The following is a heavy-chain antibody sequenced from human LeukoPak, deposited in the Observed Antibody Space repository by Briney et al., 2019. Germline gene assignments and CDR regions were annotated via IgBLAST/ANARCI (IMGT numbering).Heavy chain of an antibody. CDR2: ISAYNGNT. V-gene: IGHV1-18*01. D-gene: IGHD1-26*01. CDR3: ARDPGYSGSYYYFDY. J-gene: IGHJ4*02. CDR1: GYTLTSYG. Sequence: GASVKVSCKASGYTLTSYGISWVRQAPGQGLEWMGWISAYNGNTNYAQKLQGRVTMTTDTSTSTAYMELRSLRSDDTAVYYCARDPGYSGSYYYFDYWGQGTLVTVSS.